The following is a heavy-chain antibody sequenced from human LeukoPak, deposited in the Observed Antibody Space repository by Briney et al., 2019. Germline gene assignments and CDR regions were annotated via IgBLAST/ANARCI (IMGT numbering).Heavy chain of an antibody. J-gene: IGHJ6*03. Sequence: GGSLRLSCAASGFTVSSNYMSWVRQAPGKGLEWVSVIYSGGSTYYADSVKGRFTISRDNSKNTLYLQMNSLRAEDTAVYYCASKSYYYYYMDVWGKGTTVTVSS. V-gene: IGHV3-66*01. CDR3: ASKSYYYYYMDV. CDR2: IYSGGST. CDR1: GFTVSSNY.